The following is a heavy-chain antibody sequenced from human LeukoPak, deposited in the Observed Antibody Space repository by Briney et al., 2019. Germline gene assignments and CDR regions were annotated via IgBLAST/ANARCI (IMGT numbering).Heavy chain of an antibody. CDR1: GYTFTSYD. D-gene: IGHD2-2*01. CDR3: ARGGGSSTADAFDI. CDR2: MNPNSGNT. J-gene: IGHJ3*02. V-gene: IGHV1-8*03. Sequence: ASVKVSCKASGYTFTSYDINWVRQATGQGLEWMGWMNPNSGNTGYAQKFQGRVTTTRNTSISTAYMELSSLRSEDTAVYYCARGGGSSTADAFDIWGQGTMVTVSS.